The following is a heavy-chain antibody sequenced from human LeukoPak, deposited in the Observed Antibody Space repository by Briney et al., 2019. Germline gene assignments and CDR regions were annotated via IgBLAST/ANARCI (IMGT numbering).Heavy chain of an antibody. V-gene: IGHV5-51*01. CDR3: ARLGGFLVVPPAWGSDNWFDP. CDR1: GYSFTTYW. CDR2: ISPGDSDT. Sequence: GESLKISCKASGYSFTTYWIGWVRQMPGKGLEWMGIISPGDSDTKYSPSFQGQVTISADKSITTAYLQWSSLKDSDTAIYYCARLGGFLVVPPAWGSDNWFDPWGQGTLVTVSS. J-gene: IGHJ5*02. D-gene: IGHD3-16*01.